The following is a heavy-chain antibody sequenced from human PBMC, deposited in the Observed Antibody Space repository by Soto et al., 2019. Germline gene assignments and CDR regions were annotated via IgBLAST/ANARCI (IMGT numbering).Heavy chain of an antibody. J-gene: IGHJ4*02. CDR3: ARDDDRGAAAVY. Sequence: QVQLVQSGAEVKKPGASVKVSCKASGYTFNSYGISWVRPAAGQGLEWMGWISAYNGKTNYAQKVQGRVTMTTDTSTSTAYMELRSLRSDDSGVYYCARDDDRGAAAVYWGQGTLVTVSS. CDR1: GYTFNSYG. CDR2: ISAYNGKT. D-gene: IGHD6-13*01. V-gene: IGHV1-18*01.